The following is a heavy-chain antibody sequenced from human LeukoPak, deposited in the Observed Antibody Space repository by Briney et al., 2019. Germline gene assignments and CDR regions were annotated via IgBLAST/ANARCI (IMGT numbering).Heavy chain of an antibody. CDR3: ARGDSGYDSWFDY. Sequence: ASVKVSCKTSGYTFAGYYMHWVRQAPGQGLEWMGWINPNSGGTKYAQKLQGRVTMTTDTSTSTAYMELRSLRSDDTAVYYCARGDSGYDSWFDYWGQGTLVTVSS. CDR2: INPNSGGT. D-gene: IGHD5-12*01. V-gene: IGHV1-2*02. J-gene: IGHJ4*02. CDR1: GYTFAGYY.